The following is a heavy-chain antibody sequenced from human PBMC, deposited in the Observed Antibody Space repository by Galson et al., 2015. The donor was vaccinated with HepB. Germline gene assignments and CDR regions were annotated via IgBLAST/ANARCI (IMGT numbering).Heavy chain of an antibody. CDR2: INSDGSST. D-gene: IGHD2-2*03. J-gene: IGHJ3*02. CDR1: GFTFSSYW. CDR3: VTAMDRGAFDI. Sequence: SLRLSCAASGFTFSSYWMHWVRQAPGKGLVWVSRINSDGSSTSYADSVKGRFTISRDNAKNTLYLQMNSLRAEDTAVYYCVTAMDRGAFDIWGQGTMVTVSS. V-gene: IGHV3-74*01.